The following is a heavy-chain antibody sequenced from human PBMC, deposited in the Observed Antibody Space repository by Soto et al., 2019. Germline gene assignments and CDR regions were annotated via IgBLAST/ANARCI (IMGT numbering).Heavy chain of an antibody. CDR2: ISYDGSNK. V-gene: IGHV3-30-3*01. Sequence: GGSLRLSCAASGFTFSNYAMRWVRQAPGKGLEWVAVISYDGSNKYYADSVKGRFTISRDNSKNTLYLQMNSLRAEDTAVYYCARDPAIFGSGSFWDYWGQGTLVTVSS. CDR3: ARDPAIFGSGSFWDY. CDR1: GFTFSNYA. D-gene: IGHD3-10*01. J-gene: IGHJ4*02.